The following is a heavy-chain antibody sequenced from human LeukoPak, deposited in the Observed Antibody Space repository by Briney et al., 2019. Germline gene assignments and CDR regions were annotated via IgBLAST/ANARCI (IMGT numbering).Heavy chain of an antibody. CDR2: ISGSGGST. Sequence: GGSLRLSCAASGFTFSSYTMSWVRQAPGKGLEWVSAISGSGGSTYYADSVKGRFTISRDNSKNTLYLQMNSLRAEDTAVYYCAIASLKSSGWCAYWGQGTLVTVSS. CDR3: AIASLKSSGWCAY. D-gene: IGHD6-19*01. CDR1: GFTFSSYT. V-gene: IGHV3-23*01. J-gene: IGHJ4*02.